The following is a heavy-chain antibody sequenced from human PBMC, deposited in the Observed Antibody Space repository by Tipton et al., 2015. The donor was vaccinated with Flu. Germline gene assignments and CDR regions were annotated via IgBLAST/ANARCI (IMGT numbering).Heavy chain of an antibody. Sequence: TLSLTCAVYGGSFSGYYWSWIRQSPGKGLEWIGEINQSGRPNYNPSLKNRVTISVDTSKNQFSLSLTSVTAADTAMYYCARALNSGREYTFDIWGRGTVVTVSS. CDR1: GGSFSGYY. V-gene: IGHV4-34*01. D-gene: IGHD1-26*01. J-gene: IGHJ3*02. CDR3: ARALNSGREYTFDI. CDR2: INQSGRP.